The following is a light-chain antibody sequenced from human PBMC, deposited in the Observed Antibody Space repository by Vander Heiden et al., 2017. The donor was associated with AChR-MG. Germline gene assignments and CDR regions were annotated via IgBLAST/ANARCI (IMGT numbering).Light chain of an antibody. J-gene: IGKJ1*01. V-gene: IGKV1-5*01. CDR1: QSISSW. Sequence: DIQMTQSPYTLSASVGDRVTLTCRASQSISSWLAWYQQKPGKAPKLLIYDASSLESGVPSSFSGSGSGTEFTLTISSLQPDDVATYYCQQYNSYSTFGQGTKVEIK. CDR3: QQYNSYST. CDR2: DAS.